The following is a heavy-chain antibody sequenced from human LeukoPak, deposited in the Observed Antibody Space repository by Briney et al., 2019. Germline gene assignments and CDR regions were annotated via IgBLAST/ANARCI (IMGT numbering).Heavy chain of an antibody. CDR2: INSGGST. CDR3: AKDWPSEWQQLPDYDAFDI. CDR1: GFTFSTYA. V-gene: IGHV3-23*01. D-gene: IGHD6-13*01. J-gene: IGHJ3*02. Sequence: GGSLRLSCAASGFTFSTYAMSWVRQAPGKGLEWVSAINSGGSTYYADSLKGRFTISRDDSKNTLYLQMNSLRADDTAVYYCAKDWPSEWQQLPDYDAFDIWGQGTMVTVSS.